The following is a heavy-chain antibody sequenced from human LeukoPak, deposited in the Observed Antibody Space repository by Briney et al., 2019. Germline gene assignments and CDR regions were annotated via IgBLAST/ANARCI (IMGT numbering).Heavy chain of an antibody. V-gene: IGHV3-43*01. CDR1: GFSFSVYW. CDR2: ITSDGGNT. Sequence: GGSLRLSCAASGFSFSVYWMHWVRQTPGKGLEWVSLITSDGGNTYYADSLKGRFTISRDNSKNSLYLQMNSLRTDDTALYYCAKDFDREYRQPWVFDYWGQGTLVTVSS. CDR3: AKDFDREYRQPWVFDY. D-gene: IGHD2-2*01. J-gene: IGHJ4*02.